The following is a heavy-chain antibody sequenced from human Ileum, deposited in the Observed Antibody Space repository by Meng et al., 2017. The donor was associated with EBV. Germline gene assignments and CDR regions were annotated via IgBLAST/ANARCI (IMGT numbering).Heavy chain of an antibody. Sequence: VQVGQSGAEVTKPGASVKVSCKASGYRFTAFGIRWVGQATGQGPEWMGWITTYNGDTKYAQKFQGRVTMTRETSTNTAYMELTSLRSDDTAVYYCARTYYGSYGFDYWGQGTLVTVSS. CDR2: ITTYNGDT. CDR3: ARTYYGSYGFDY. CDR1: GYRFTAFG. D-gene: IGHD3-10*01. J-gene: IGHJ4*02. V-gene: IGHV1-18*01.